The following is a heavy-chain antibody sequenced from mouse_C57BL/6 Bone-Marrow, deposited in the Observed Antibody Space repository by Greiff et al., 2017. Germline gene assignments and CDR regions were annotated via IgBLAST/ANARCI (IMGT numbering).Heavy chain of an antibody. CDR3: ARWDGYPYWYAMDY. J-gene: IGHJ4*01. V-gene: IGHV1-9*01. CDR1: GYTFTGYW. Sequence: QVQLQQSGAELMKPGASVKLSCKATGYTFTGYWIEWVKQRPGHGLEWIGEILPGGGSTNYNEKFKGKATFTADTSSNTAYMQLSSLTTEDSAIYYCARWDGYPYWYAMDYWGQGTSVTVSA. D-gene: IGHD2-3*01. CDR2: ILPGGGST.